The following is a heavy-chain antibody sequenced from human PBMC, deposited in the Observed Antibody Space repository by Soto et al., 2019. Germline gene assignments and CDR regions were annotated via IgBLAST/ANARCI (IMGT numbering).Heavy chain of an antibody. V-gene: IGHV1-69*01. J-gene: IGHJ4*02. Sequence: QVQLVQSGAEVKKPGSSVKVSCKASGGTFSSYAISWVRQAPGQGLEWMGGIIPILGTANYAQKFQGRVTITADESTSTAYMELSSLRSEDTAVYYCARARLRRGISDVVVPAAHYYFDYWGQGTLVTVSS. CDR2: IIPILGTA. CDR3: ARARLRRGISDVVVPAAHYYFDY. D-gene: IGHD2-2*01. CDR1: GGTFSSYA.